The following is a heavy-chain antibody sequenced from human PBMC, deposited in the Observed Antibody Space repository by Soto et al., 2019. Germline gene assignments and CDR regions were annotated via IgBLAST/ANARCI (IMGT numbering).Heavy chain of an antibody. Sequence: PSETLSLTCTVSGGSISSYYWSWIRQPAGKGLEWIGRIYTSGSTNYNPSLKSRVTMSVDTSKNQFSLKLSSVTAADTAVYYCARDRSSGWYRNYYYYYGMDVWGQGTTVTVSS. CDR1: GGSISSYY. CDR2: IYTSGST. V-gene: IGHV4-4*07. J-gene: IGHJ6*02. D-gene: IGHD6-19*01. CDR3: ARDRSSGWYRNYYYYYGMDV.